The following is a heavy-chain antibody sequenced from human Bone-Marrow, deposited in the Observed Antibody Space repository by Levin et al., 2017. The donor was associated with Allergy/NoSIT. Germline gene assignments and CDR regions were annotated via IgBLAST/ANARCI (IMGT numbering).Heavy chain of an antibody. CDR2: ISGSSSYT. CDR1: GFTFSDYY. CDR3: AKIKWRLTGYYIDY. Sequence: GGSLRLSCAASGFTFSDYYMSWIRQAPGQGLEWLSYISGSSSYTNNADSVKGRFTISSANTKNPLYLQMNSLRAEDAAVYYCAKIKWRLTGYYIDYWGQGTLVTVSS. J-gene: IGHJ4*02. D-gene: IGHD3-9*01. V-gene: IGHV3-11*03.